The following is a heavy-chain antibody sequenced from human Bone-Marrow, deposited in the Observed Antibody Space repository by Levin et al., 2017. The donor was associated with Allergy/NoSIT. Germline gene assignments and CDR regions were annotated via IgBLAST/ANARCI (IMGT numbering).Heavy chain of an antibody. CDR3: ARDPVILYDISGQELDY. J-gene: IGHJ4*02. V-gene: IGHV1-2*02. D-gene: IGHD3-22*01. CDR1: GFIISAYY. Sequence: ASVKVSCKASGFIISAYYFHWVRQVPGQGLEWMGWMNPNNGDTNYAQKFQGRVSMTWDKSIRTAYMELRGIRSDDTAVFYCARDPVILYDISGQELDYWGQGTLFTVSS. CDR2: MNPNNGDT.